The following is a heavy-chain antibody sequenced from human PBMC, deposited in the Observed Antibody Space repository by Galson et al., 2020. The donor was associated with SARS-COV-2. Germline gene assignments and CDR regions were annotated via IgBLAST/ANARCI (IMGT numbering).Heavy chain of an antibody. D-gene: IGHD3-3*01. CDR3: ARDFAPTRFEVVTPPRH. Sequence: ASVKVSCKASGYTFTDYGVSWVRLAPGQGLEWMGWISVYNGNTNYAQKVHDRVTMTTDTSTNTAYMELRSLRYDDTAGYYCARDFAPTRFEVVTPPRHWGQGTLVIVSS. V-gene: IGHV1-18*01. J-gene: IGHJ4*02. CDR2: ISVYNGNT. CDR1: GYTFTDYG.